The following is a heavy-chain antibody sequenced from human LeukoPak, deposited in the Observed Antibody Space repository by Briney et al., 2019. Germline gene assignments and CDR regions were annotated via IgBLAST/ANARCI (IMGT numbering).Heavy chain of an antibody. CDR3: ARAVQVTTGGLFDY. D-gene: IGHD4-17*01. CDR1: GGTFNNYA. J-gene: IGHJ4*02. Sequence: SVKVSCKASGGTFNNYAISCVRQAPGQGLEWMGGIIPIFDTANYAQKFQGRVTITADKSTSTAYMELSSLRSEDTAVYYCARAVQVTTGGLFDYWGQGTLVTVSS. CDR2: IIPIFDTA. V-gene: IGHV1-69*06.